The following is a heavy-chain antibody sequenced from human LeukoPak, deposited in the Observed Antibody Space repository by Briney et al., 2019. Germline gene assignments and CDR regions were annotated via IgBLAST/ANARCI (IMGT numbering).Heavy chain of an antibody. D-gene: IGHD3-10*01. V-gene: IGHV3-53*01. J-gene: IGHJ6*02. CDR2: IYSGVRA. Sequence: QSGGSLRLSCAASGFTVSSHYVTWVRQAPGKGLEWVSVIYSGVRADYADSVKGRFTISRDNSKNTVYLQMNSLRVEDTAVYYCVTDRDPHRGMDVWGQGTTATVSS. CDR3: VTDRDPHRGMDV. CDR1: GFTVSSHY.